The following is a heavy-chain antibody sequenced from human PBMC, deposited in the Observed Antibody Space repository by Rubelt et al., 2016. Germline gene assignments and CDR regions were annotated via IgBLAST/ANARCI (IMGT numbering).Heavy chain of an antibody. D-gene: IGHD3-9*01. J-gene: IGHJ4*02. CDR3: ARDPNYDILTGYYNPYYFDY. V-gene: IGHV1-69*06. Sequence: KASGGTFSSYAISWVRQAPGQGLEWMGGIIPIFGTANYAQKFQGRVTITADKSTSTAYMELSSLRSEDTAVYYCARDPNYDILTGYYNPYYFDYWGQGTLVNVSS. CDR1: GGTFSSYA. CDR2: IIPIFGTA.